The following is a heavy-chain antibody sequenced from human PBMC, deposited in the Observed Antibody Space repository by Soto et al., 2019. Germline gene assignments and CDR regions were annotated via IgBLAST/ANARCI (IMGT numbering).Heavy chain of an antibody. CDR1: GGSITINNYY. CDR2: IYYTGTT. V-gene: IGHV4-39*01. Sequence: QLQLQESGPGLVKPSETLSLTCSVSGGSITINNYYWGWIRQPPGKGLEWIASIYYTGTTYYSPPLKSRATISIDTSKNQFSLRLTSVTAADTAVYYCAKIFGSFDDHFEDWDQGMLVTVSS. D-gene: IGHD2-15*01. J-gene: IGHJ1*01. CDR3: AKIFGSFDDHFED.